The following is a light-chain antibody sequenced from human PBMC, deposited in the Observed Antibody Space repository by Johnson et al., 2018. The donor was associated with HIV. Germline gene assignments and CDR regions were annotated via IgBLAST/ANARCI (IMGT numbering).Light chain of an antibody. CDR2: DNN. CDR3: GTWESSLSGTDV. J-gene: IGLJ1*01. Sequence: QSVLTQPPSVSAAQGQMVTISCSGSSSNIGNNYVSWYQQLPGTAPKLLIYDNNKRPSGIRDRFSGSKSGTSATLGITGLQTGDEAEYYCGTWESSLSGTDVFGTGTKVTVL. V-gene: IGLV1-51*01. CDR1: SSNIGNNY.